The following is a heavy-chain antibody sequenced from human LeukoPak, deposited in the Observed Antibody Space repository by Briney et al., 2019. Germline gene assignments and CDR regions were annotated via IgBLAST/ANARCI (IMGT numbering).Heavy chain of an antibody. CDR1: GGTFSSYA. D-gene: IGHD3-9*01. J-gene: IGHJ4*02. V-gene: IGHV1-69*04. CDR3: ATTRGELRYFDWLLS. CDR2: IIPILGIA. Sequence: ASVKVSCKASGGTFSSYAISWVRQAPGQGLEWMGRIIPILGIANYAQKFQGRVTITADKSTSTAYMELSSLRSEDTAVYYCATTRGELRYFDWLLSWGQGALVTVSS.